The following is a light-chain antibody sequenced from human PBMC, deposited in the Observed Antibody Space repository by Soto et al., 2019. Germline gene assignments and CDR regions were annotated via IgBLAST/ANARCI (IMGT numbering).Light chain of an antibody. CDR2: GAS. J-gene: IGKJ2*01. CDR3: QQGDKFPLT. Sequence: DIQMTQSPPSVSASVGDNVTVSCRASQGISSSLAWYQQKPGKAPKLLIYGASTVQSGVPSRFSGSGSATDFTLTIRSLQPEDFATYYCQQGDKFPLTFCQGTRVDI. CDR1: QGISSS. V-gene: IGKV1-12*01.